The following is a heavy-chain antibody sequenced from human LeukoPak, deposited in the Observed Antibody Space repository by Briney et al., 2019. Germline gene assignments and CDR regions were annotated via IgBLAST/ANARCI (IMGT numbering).Heavy chain of an antibody. CDR1: GGSFSGYY. V-gene: IGHV4-34*01. J-gene: IGHJ6*03. Sequence: SETLSLTCAVYGGSFSGYYWSWIRQPPGKGLEWIGEINHSGSTNYNPSLKSRVTISVDTSKNQFSLKLSSVTAADTAVYYCAREAMVRGVINYYYYYMDVWGKGTTVTISS. CDR2: INHSGST. D-gene: IGHD3-10*01. CDR3: AREAMVRGVINYYYYYMDV.